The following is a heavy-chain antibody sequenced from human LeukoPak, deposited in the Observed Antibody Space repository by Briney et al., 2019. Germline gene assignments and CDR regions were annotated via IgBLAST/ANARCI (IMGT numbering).Heavy chain of an antibody. Sequence: GRSLRLSCAASGFTFDDYAMHWVRQAPGKGLEWASGISWNSGSIGYADSVKGRFTISRDNAKNSLYLQMNSLRAEDTALYYCAKSVYYYDSSGYRGYYFDYWGQGTLVTVSS. CDR1: GFTFDDYA. V-gene: IGHV3-9*01. D-gene: IGHD3-22*01. CDR2: ISWNSGSI. CDR3: AKSVYYYDSSGYRGYYFDY. J-gene: IGHJ4*02.